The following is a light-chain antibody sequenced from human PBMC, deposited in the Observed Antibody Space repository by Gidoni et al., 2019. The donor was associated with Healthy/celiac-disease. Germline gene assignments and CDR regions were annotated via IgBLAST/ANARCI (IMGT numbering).Light chain of an antibody. CDR3: QKYNSAPLT. Sequence: DIQMTQSPSSLSASVGDRVTITCRASQSISNYLAWYQQKPVKVPKLLIYAASTLQSWVPSRFSGSGSGTDFTLTISSLQPEDVATYYCQKYNSAPLTFGGGTKVEIK. CDR1: QSISNY. CDR2: AAS. J-gene: IGKJ4*01. V-gene: IGKV1-27*01.